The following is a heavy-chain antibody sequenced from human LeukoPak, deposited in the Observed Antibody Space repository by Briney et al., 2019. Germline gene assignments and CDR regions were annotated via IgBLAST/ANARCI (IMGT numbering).Heavy chain of an antibody. CDR2: ISSISSYI. D-gene: IGHD3-22*01. CDR1: GFTFSSYS. Sequence: GGSLRLSCAASGFTFSSYSMNWVRQAPGKGLEWVSSISSISSYIYYADSVRGRFTISRDNAKNSLYLQMNSLRAEDTAVYYCARDVPADYYDSSGYSLDYWGQGTLVTVSS. CDR3: ARDVPADYYDSSGYSLDY. V-gene: IGHV3-21*01. J-gene: IGHJ4*02.